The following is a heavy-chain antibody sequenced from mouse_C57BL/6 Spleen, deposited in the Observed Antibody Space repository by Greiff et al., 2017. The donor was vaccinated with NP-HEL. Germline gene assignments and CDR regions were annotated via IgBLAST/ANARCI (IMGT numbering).Heavy chain of an antibody. J-gene: IGHJ1*03. CDR1: GYAFSSYW. V-gene: IGHV1-80*01. CDR3: ARDGSSPDWYFDV. CDR2: IYPGDGDT. D-gene: IGHD1-1*01. Sequence: VQLQQSGAELVKPGASVKISCKASGYAFSSYWMNWVKQRPGKGLEWIGQIYPGDGDTNYNGKFKGKATLTADKSSSTAYMQLSSLTSEDSAVYFCARDGSSPDWYFDVWGTGTTVTVSS.